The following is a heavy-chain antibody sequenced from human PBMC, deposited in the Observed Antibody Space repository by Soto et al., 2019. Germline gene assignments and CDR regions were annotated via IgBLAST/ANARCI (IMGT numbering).Heavy chain of an antibody. Sequence: GGSLRLSCAASGFTFSSYSMNWVRQAPGKGLEWVSYISSSSSTIYYADSVKGRFTISRDNAKNSLYLQMNSLRAEDTAVYYCARVMVVAATQYYYYYMDVWGKGTTVTVSS. D-gene: IGHD2-15*01. J-gene: IGHJ6*03. CDR1: GFTFSSYS. V-gene: IGHV3-48*01. CDR3: ARVMVVAATQYYYYYMDV. CDR2: ISSSSSTI.